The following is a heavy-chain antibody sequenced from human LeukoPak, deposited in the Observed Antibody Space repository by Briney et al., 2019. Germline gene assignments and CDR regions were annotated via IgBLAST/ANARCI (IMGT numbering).Heavy chain of an antibody. V-gene: IGHV4-61*02. CDR2: IYTSGST. Sequence: SQTLSLTCTVSGDSISSGSYYWSWIRQPAGKGLEWIGRIYTSGSTNYNPSLKSRVTISVDTSKNQFSLKLSSVTAADTAVYYCARMYSGSRGYYFDYWGQGTLVTVSS. CDR3: ARMYSGSRGYYFDY. J-gene: IGHJ4*02. CDR1: GDSISSGSYY. D-gene: IGHD1-26*01.